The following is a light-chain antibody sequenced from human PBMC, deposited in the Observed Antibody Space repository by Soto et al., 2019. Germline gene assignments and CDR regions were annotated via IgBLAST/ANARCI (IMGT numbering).Light chain of an antibody. V-gene: IGKV3-20*01. Sequence: EIVLTQSPGTLSLSPGKRATLSCRASQSVSSSYLAWYQQKPGQAPRLLIYGASSRATGIPDRFSGSGSGTNISLTISRLEPEDFAVYYCQQYCSSPLTFGGGTKVEIK. J-gene: IGKJ4*01. CDR3: QQYCSSPLT. CDR1: QSVSSSY. CDR2: GAS.